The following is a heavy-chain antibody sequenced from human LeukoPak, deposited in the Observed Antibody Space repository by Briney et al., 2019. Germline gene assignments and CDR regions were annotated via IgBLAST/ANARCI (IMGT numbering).Heavy chain of an antibody. CDR2: IYPGDSDA. CDR1: GYIFTTYW. D-gene: IGHD6-13*01. CDR3: ARQVRGGRIAAAALVRFDP. J-gene: IGHJ5*02. V-gene: IGHV5-51*01. Sequence: GESLKISCKSSGYIFTTYWIGWVRQMPGKGLEWMGMIYPGDSDARYNPSFQGQVTISADKSISTAYLQWSSLKASDTAMYYCARQVRGGRIAAAALVRFDPWGQGTLVTVSS.